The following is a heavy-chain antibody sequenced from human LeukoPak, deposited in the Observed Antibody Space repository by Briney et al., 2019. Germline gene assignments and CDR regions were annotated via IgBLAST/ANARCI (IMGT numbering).Heavy chain of an antibody. V-gene: IGHV1-2*02. CDR1: GYPFSDYY. CDR3: ARLSAL. Sequence: ASVKVSCKTSGYPFSDYYIHWIRQASGQGLESMGWINPKNGYTKYAQRSQGRLTITMHTSIDTVYMELPSLRYDDTAVYYCARLSALWGQGTLVTVSS. J-gene: IGHJ4*02. CDR2: INPKNGYT.